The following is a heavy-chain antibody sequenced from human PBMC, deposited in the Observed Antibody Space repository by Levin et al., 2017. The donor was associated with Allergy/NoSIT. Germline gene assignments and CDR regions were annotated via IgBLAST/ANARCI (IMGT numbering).Heavy chain of an antibody. V-gene: IGHV5-51*01. CDR2: IFPSDSDT. D-gene: IGHD4-23*01. CDR3: ARRDSDGSNSFDY. CDR1: GYSFTSYW. Sequence: EESLKISCQASGYSFTSYWFGWVRQRPGKGLEWMGLIFPSDSDTRVSPAFRGQIIMSVDKSINTAYLQWSSLNVSDSAMYYCARRDSDGSNSFDYWGQGTLVTVSA. J-gene: IGHJ4*02.